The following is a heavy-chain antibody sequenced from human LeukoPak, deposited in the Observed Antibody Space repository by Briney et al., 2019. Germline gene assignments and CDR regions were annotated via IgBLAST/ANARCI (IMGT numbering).Heavy chain of an antibody. Sequence: SETLSLTCTVSGGSISSYYWSWIRQPPGKGLEWIGYIYYSGSTNYNPSLKSRVTISVDTSKNQFSLKLSSVTAADTAVYYCARGRRGLRFLEWLNLPWFDPWGQGTLVTVSS. D-gene: IGHD3-3*01. CDR2: IYYSGST. CDR3: ARGRRGLRFLEWLNLPWFDP. J-gene: IGHJ5*02. CDR1: GGSISSYY. V-gene: IGHV4-59*12.